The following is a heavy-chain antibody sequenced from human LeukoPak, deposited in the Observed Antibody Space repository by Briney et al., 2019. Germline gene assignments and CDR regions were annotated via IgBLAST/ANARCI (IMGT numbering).Heavy chain of an antibody. CDR3: ASYSGSYDDAFDI. D-gene: IGHD1-26*01. CDR1: GGTFSSYA. V-gene: IGHV1-69*05. J-gene: IGHJ3*02. Sequence: SVKVSCKASGGTFSSYAISWVRQAPGQGLEWMGGIIPIFGTANYAQKFQGRVTITTDESTSTAYMELSSLRSEDTAVYYCASYSGSYDDAFDIWGQGTMVTVSS. CDR2: IIPIFGTA.